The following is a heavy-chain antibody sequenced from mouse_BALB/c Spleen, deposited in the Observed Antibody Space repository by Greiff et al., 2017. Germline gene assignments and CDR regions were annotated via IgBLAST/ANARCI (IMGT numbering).Heavy chain of an antibody. CDR3: ARGVWDYYAMDY. J-gene: IGHJ4*01. V-gene: IGHV3-2*02. CDR2: ISYSGST. D-gene: IGHD4-1*01. Sequence: ESGPGLVKPSQSLSLTCTVTGYSITSDYAWNWIRQFPGNKLEWMGYISYSGSTSYNPSLKSRISITRDTSKNQFFLQLNSVTTEDTATYYCARGVWDYYAMDYWGQGTSVTVSS. CDR1: GYSITSDYA.